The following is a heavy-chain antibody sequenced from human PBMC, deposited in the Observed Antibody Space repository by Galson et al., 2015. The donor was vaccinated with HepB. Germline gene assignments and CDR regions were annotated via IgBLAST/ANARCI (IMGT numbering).Heavy chain of an antibody. CDR2: INAGNGNT. V-gene: IGHV1-3*01. Sequence: SVKVSCKASGYTFTSYAMHWVRQAPGQRLEWMGWINAGNGNTKYSQKFQGRVTITRDTSASTAYMELSSLRSEDTAVYYCARRESDTAMVTSFDYWGQGTLVTVSS. CDR1: GYTFTSYA. D-gene: IGHD5-18*01. J-gene: IGHJ4*02. CDR3: ARRESDTAMVTSFDY.